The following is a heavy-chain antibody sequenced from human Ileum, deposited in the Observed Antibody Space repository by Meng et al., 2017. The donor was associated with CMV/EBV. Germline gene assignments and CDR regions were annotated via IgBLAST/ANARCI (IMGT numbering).Heavy chain of an antibody. CDR1: GASISRSTYY. D-gene: IGHD2-21*02. CDR2: IYYSGGT. CDR3: ASGDSLRAVDF. Sequence: QLQLQDPGPGQVKPSEPLSLTCTVSGASISRSTYYWGWIRQPPGKGLEWIGSIYYSGGTYYNPSLKSRVTISVDTSKNQFSLKLNSVTAADTAVYYCASGDSLRAVDFWGQGTLVTVSS. J-gene: IGHJ4*02. V-gene: IGHV4-39*07.